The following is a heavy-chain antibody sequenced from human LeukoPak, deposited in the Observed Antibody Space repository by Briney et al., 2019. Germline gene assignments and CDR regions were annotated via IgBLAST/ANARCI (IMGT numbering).Heavy chain of an antibody. D-gene: IGHD2-21*01. CDR1: GYTFTSYG. Sequence: GASVRVSCKASGYTFTSYGISWVRQAPGQGLEWMGWISAYNGNTNYAQKLQGRVTMTTDTSTGTAYMELRSLRSDDTAVYYCARDAHAFQSGMDVWGQGTTVTVSS. J-gene: IGHJ6*02. CDR3: ARDAHAFQSGMDV. V-gene: IGHV1-18*01. CDR2: ISAYNGNT.